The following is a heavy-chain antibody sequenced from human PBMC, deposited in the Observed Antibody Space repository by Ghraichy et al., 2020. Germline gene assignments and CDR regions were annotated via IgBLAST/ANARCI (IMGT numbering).Heavy chain of an antibody. CDR1: GGSISSYY. J-gene: IGHJ6*02. V-gene: IGHV4-59*01. Sequence: SETLSLTCTVSGGSISSYYWSWIRQPPGKGLEWIGYIYYSGSTNYNPSLKSRVTISVDTSKNQFSLKLSSVTAADTAVYYCARDRVAGTSPYYYYYGMDVWGQGTTVTVSS. D-gene: IGHD2-2*01. CDR3: ARDRVAGTSPYYYYYGMDV. CDR2: IYYSGST.